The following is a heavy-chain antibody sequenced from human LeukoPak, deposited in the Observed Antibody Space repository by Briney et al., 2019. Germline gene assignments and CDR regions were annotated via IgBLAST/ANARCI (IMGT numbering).Heavy chain of an antibody. CDR2: INHSGST. D-gene: IGHD6-19*01. CDR3: ARDGRAGSLFAY. J-gene: IGHJ4*02. CDR1: GGSFSGYY. V-gene: IGHV4-34*01. Sequence: PSETLSLTCAVYGGSFSGYYWSWIRQPPGKGLEWIGEINHSGSTNYNPSLKSRVTISVDTSKNQFSLKLSPVTAADTAIYYCARDGRAGSLFAYWGQGTLVTVSS.